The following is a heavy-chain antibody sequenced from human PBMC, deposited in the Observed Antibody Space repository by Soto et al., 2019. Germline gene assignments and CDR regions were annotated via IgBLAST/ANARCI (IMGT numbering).Heavy chain of an antibody. D-gene: IGHD5-12*01. V-gene: IGHV3-30*03. Sequence: PGGSLRLSFAASGFTFSSYGMHWVRQAPGKGLEWVAVISYDGSNKYYADSVKGRFTISRDNSKNTLYLQMNSLRAEDTAVYYCASGVGYSGYDWGEYYFDYWGQGTLVTVSS. J-gene: IGHJ4*02. CDR2: ISYDGSNK. CDR3: ASGVGYSGYDWGEYYFDY. CDR1: GFTFSSYG.